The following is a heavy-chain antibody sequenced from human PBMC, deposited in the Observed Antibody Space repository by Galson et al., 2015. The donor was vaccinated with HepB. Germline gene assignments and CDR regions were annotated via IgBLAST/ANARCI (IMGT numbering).Heavy chain of an antibody. D-gene: IGHD1-26*01. CDR1: GYSFTTHW. Sequence: QSGAEGKKPGESLKISCKGSGYSFTTHWIGWVRQMPGKGLEWMGIIYPGDSDTRYSPSFQGQVTISADKSITTAYLQWSSLRASDTAMYYCARLPVQESSQFDPWGQGTLVTVSS. CDR3: ARLPVQESSQFDP. J-gene: IGHJ5*02. CDR2: IYPGDSDT. V-gene: IGHV5-51*01.